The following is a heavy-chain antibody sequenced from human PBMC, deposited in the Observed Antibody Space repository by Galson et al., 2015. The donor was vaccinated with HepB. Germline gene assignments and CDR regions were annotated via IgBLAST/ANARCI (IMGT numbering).Heavy chain of an antibody. CDR3: ARPVYSSGWYLDY. Sequence: QSGAEVKKPGDSLKISCKGSGYRFTTYWIGWVRQMPGEGLEWMGIIYPGDSDTRYSPSFQGQVTMSADKSISTAYLQWSSLKASDTAMYYCARPVYSSGWYLDYWGQGTLVTVSS. CDR2: IYPGDSDT. V-gene: IGHV5-51*01. J-gene: IGHJ4*02. D-gene: IGHD6-19*01. CDR1: GYRFTTYW.